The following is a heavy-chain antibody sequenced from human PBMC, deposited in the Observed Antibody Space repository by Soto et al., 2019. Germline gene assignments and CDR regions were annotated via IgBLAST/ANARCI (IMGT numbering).Heavy chain of an antibody. CDR1: GFTFRTYW. D-gene: IGHD5-18*01. Sequence: EVQLVESGGGLVQPGGSLRLSCGASGFTFRTYWLSWVRQVPGKGLEWVAKINQDGSEKNYVDSVQGRFTISRDNAKNSLYLQMSSLRAEDTALYYCARDGSTSWYSYDYHGMDVWGQGTTVTVSS. CDR3: ARDGSTSWYSYDYHGMDV. V-gene: IGHV3-7*05. CDR2: INQDGSEK. J-gene: IGHJ6*02.